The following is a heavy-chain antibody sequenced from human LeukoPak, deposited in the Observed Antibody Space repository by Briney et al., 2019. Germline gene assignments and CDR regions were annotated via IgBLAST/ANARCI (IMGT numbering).Heavy chain of an antibody. D-gene: IGHD2-15*01. J-gene: IGHJ4*02. CDR3: ARGVPYCSGGSCYSHYFDY. Sequence: SETLSLTCAVYGGSFSGYYWSWIRQPPGKGLEWIGEINHSGSTNYNPSLKSRVTISVDTSKNQFSLKLSSVTAADTAVYYCARGVPYCSGGSCYSHYFDYWGQGTLVTVSS. CDR2: INHSGST. V-gene: IGHV4-34*01. CDR1: GGSFSGYY.